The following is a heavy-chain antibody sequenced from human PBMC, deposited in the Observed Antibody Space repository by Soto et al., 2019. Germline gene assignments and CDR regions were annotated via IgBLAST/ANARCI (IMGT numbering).Heavy chain of an antibody. J-gene: IGHJ3*02. CDR2: ISSDGSNK. CDR3: ARDGDDDTFAI. CDR1: GFTFSSYA. Sequence: QVQLVESGGGVVQPGRSLRLSCAASGFTFSSYAMHWVRQAPGKGLEWVAIISSDGSNKYYADSVKGRFTISRDNSKNTLYLQMNSLRAEDTAVYYCARDGDDDTFAIWGQGTMVTVSS. D-gene: IGHD4-17*01. V-gene: IGHV3-30-3*01.